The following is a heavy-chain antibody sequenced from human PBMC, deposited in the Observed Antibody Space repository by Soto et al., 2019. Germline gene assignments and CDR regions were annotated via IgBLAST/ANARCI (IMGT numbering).Heavy chain of an antibody. CDR1: GFTFISDW. J-gene: IGHJ6*02. CDR2: IKQDGSEK. V-gene: IGHV3-7*03. CDR3: ARDVMVRGLYYYGMDV. D-gene: IGHD3-10*01. Sequence: GGSLSLSCAAYGFTFISDWMSWVRQAPGKGLEWVANIKQDGSEKYYVDSVKGRFTISRDNAKNSLYLQMNSLRAEDTAVYYCARDVMVRGLYYYGMDVWGQGTTVTVSS.